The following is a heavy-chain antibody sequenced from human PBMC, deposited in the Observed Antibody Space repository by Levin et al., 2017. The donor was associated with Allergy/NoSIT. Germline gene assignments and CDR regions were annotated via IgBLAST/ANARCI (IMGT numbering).Heavy chain of an antibody. CDR1: GFTFNKFG. CDR2: ISFDASQE. J-gene: IGHJ3*01. D-gene: IGHD2-21*02. V-gene: IGHV3-30*18. Sequence: GGSLRLSCAASGFTFNKFGMHWVRQGPGKGLECVAVISFDASQEYYADSVKGRFTISRDNSKNTLYLQMNSLRPEDTAVYFCAKIGDCSSGVCFWETLHDAFDVWGQGTMVSVSS. CDR3: AKIGDCSSGVCFWETLHDAFDV.